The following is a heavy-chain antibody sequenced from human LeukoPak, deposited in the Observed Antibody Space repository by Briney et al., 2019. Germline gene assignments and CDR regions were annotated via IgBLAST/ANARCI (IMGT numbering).Heavy chain of an antibody. Sequence: GESLKISCKGSGYTFNAYWIGWVRQMPGKGLEWMGVIYAGDSEIRYSPSFQGQVTISVDKSISTAYPQWSSLKASDTAMYYCARHSRGSNDYWGQGTLVTVSS. CDR2: IYAGDSEI. D-gene: IGHD5-12*01. CDR3: ARHSRGSNDY. V-gene: IGHV5-51*01. J-gene: IGHJ4*02. CDR1: GYTFNAYW.